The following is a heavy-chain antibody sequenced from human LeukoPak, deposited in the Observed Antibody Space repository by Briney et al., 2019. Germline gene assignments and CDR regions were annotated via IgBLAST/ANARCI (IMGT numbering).Heavy chain of an antibody. D-gene: IGHD3-22*01. CDR2: INANTGVT. CDR1: GFTFTGHY. Sequence: ASVKVSCKTSGFTFTGHYMHWLRQAPGQGLEWMGWINANTGVTHYAVKFQGRVAMTRDTSISTAYMELSRLRSDDTAVYYCASGFMGYDRSGYYDDAFDIWGQGTMVTVSS. CDR3: ASGFMGYDRSGYYDDAFDI. V-gene: IGHV1-2*02. J-gene: IGHJ3*02.